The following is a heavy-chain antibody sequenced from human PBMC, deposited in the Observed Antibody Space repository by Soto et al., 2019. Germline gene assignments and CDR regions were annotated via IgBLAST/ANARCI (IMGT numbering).Heavy chain of an antibody. CDR2: IXXXSXHX. J-gene: IGHJ4*02. V-gene: IGHV3-21*06. D-gene: IGHD4-17*01. CDR3: ARWTTVVTRFLDY. CDR1: GFAFSDHY. Sequence: PGGSLRLSCAASGFAFSDHYMDWVRQAPGKGLEWXSSIXXXSXHXXXAXXVXGRFTISRDNTQNSLYLQMNSLRAEDTAVYFCARWTTVVTRFLDYWGQGTRVTVSS.